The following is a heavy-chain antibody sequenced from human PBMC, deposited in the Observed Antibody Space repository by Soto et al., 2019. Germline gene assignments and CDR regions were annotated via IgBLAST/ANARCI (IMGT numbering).Heavy chain of an antibody. V-gene: IGHV5-51*01. J-gene: IGHJ6*02. CDR3: ASSNPEDHYNSGSYLTLDV. D-gene: IGHD1-26*01. Sequence: GESLKISCKGSGYSFTSYWIGWVRQMPGKGLEWMGIIYPGDSDTRYSPSFQGQVTISADKSISTAYLQWSSLKASDTAMYYCASSNPEDHYNSGSYLTLDVWGQGTTVTVSS. CDR2: IYPGDSDT. CDR1: GYSFTSYW.